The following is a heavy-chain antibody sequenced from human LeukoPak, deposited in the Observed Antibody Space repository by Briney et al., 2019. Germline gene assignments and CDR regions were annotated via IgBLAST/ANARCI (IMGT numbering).Heavy chain of an antibody. CDR1: GFTFSRYS. Sequence: KTGGSLRLSCAASGFTFSRYSMNWVRQAPGKGLEWVSSISSSSSFIYYADSVKGRFTISRDNAKNSLHLQMNSLRAEDTAVYYCARDPPLGSCSTISCPHLDYWGQGTLVTVSS. CDR2: ISSSSSFI. V-gene: IGHV3-21*01. J-gene: IGHJ4*02. CDR3: ARDPPLGSCSTISCPHLDY. D-gene: IGHD2-2*01.